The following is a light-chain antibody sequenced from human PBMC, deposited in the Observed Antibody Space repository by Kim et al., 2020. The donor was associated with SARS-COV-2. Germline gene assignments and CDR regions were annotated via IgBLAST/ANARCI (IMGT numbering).Light chain of an antibody. V-gene: IGKV3-20*01. CDR2: GAS. Sequence: EIVLTQSPGTLSLSPGERATLSCRASQSVSSSYLAWYQQKPGQAPRHLIYGASSCATGIPDRFSGSGSGTDFTLTISRLEPEDFAVYYCQKYGSSPLTFGGGTKVDIK. CDR3: QKYGSSPLT. J-gene: IGKJ4*01. CDR1: QSVSSSY.